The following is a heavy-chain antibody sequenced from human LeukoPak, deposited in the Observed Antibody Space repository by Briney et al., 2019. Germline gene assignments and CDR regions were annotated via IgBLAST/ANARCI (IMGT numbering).Heavy chain of an antibody. V-gene: IGHV3-23*01. D-gene: IGHD5-24*01. Sequence: GALRLSCAASGFTFSIYAMSWVRQAPGKGLEWVSAISGSGGSMGYADSVKGRFTISRDNAKNSLYLQMNSLRAEDTALYYCAKDLEMATTPLGDAFDIWGQGTMVTVSS. CDR1: GFTFSIYA. CDR2: ISGSGGSM. J-gene: IGHJ3*02. CDR3: AKDLEMATTPLGDAFDI.